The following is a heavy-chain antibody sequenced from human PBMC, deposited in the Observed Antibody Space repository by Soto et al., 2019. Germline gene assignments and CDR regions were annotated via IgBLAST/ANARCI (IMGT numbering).Heavy chain of an antibody. CDR3: ARSVLRFVGPRKLHH. D-gene: IGHD3-3*01. V-gene: IGHV1-18*01. CDR2: INPFNGNT. CDR1: GYTFTDYA. Sequence: QLVQSGGEVKKPGASVKVSCRASGYTFTDYAVTWVRQAPGQGLEWMGWINPFNGNTKSAHKYEDRVTLTIDTSTTTAYLELRTLTSDDTAVYYCARSVLRFVGPRKLHHWGQGALVTVSS. J-gene: IGHJ4*02.